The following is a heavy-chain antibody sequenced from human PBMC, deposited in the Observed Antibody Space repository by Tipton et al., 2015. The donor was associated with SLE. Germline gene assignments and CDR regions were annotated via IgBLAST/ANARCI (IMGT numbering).Heavy chain of an antibody. J-gene: IGHJ4*02. CDR2: VSWNNDSI. CDR1: GFFFDDYT. CDR3: ASLSAPSDY. V-gene: IGHV3-9*01. Sequence: SLRLSCAASGFFFDDYTMHWVRQAPGKGLEWVSGVSWNNDSIGYADSVKGRFTISRDNAKNSLYLEMNSLRVDDTAVYYCASLSAPSDYWGQGTLVTVSS.